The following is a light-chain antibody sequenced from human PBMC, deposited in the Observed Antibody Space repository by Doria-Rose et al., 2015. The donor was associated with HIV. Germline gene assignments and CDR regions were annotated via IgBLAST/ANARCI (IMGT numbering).Light chain of an antibody. CDR3: QNYNSAPRT. Sequence: QSPSSLTASVGVRVTNTRRPSPGISNLLPWYQQKPGRVPKLLIYAASTLQSGVPSRFSGSGSGTDFSLTISTLQPEDVAIYYCQNYNSAPRTFGGGSKVEIK. J-gene: IGKJ4*01. V-gene: IGKV1-27*01. CDR1: PGISNL. CDR2: AAS.